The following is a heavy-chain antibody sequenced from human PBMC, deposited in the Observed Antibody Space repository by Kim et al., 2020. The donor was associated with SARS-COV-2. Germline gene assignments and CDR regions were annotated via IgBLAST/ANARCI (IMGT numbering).Heavy chain of an antibody. Sequence: LKSRVTISVDTSKNQFSLKLSSVTAADMAVYYCARGRITIFGVVTEFDYWGQGTLVTVSS. CDR3: ARGRITIFGVVTEFDY. V-gene: IGHV4-31*02. J-gene: IGHJ4*02. D-gene: IGHD3-3*01.